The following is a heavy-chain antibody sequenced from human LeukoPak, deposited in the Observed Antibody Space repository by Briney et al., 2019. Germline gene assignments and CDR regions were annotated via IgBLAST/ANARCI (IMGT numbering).Heavy chain of an antibody. Sequence: PSETLSLTCTVSGGSISSGSYYWSWIRQPAGKGLEWIGRIYTSGSTNYNPSLKSRVTISVDTSKNQFSLKLSSVTAADTAVYYCARDGAVLRYFDWFNHDAFDIWGQGTMVTVSS. CDR3: ARDGAVLRYFDWFNHDAFDI. V-gene: IGHV4-61*02. D-gene: IGHD3-9*01. CDR2: IYTSGST. CDR1: GGSISSGSYY. J-gene: IGHJ3*02.